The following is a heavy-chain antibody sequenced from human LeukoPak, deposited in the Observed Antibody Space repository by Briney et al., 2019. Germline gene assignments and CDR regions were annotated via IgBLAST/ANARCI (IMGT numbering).Heavy chain of an antibody. Sequence: SETLSLTCTVSGGSISYYYWSWIRQPPGKGLQWIGYVYYSGSTNYNPSLKSRVTISVDTSKNQFSLKLNSVTPADTAVYYCARDAYSSSWSTTYYMDVWGKGTTVTVSS. CDR3: ARDAYSSSWSTTYYMDV. V-gene: IGHV4-59*01. D-gene: IGHD6-13*01. CDR2: VYYSGST. CDR1: GGSISYYY. J-gene: IGHJ6*03.